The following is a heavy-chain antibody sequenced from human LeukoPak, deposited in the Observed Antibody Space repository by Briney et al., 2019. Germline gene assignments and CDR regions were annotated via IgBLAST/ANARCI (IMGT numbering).Heavy chain of an antibody. CDR3: ARDWNYSVDY. CDR1: GYSISSGYY. D-gene: IGHD1-7*01. Sequence: PSETLSLTCTVSGYSISSGYYWGWIRQPPGKGLEWIGSIYHSGSTYYNPSLKGRVTISVDTSKNQFSLKLSSVTAADTAVYYCARDWNYSVDYWGQGTLVTVSS. J-gene: IGHJ4*02. CDR2: IYHSGST. V-gene: IGHV4-38-2*02.